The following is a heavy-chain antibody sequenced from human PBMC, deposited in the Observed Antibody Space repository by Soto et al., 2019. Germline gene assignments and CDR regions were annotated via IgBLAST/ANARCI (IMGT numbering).Heavy chain of an antibody. Sequence: EVQLLESGGGLVQPGGSLRLSCAAYGISFRRYVMSWVRQAPGKGLEWVSAISGSGDSTYYADSVKGRFTISRDNSKNTLYLQMNSLRAEDTAVYYCAQDGPMAPDWGQGTLVTVSS. D-gene: IGHD3-10*01. J-gene: IGHJ4*02. CDR2: ISGSGDST. V-gene: IGHV3-23*01. CDR1: GISFRRYV. CDR3: AQDGPMAPD.